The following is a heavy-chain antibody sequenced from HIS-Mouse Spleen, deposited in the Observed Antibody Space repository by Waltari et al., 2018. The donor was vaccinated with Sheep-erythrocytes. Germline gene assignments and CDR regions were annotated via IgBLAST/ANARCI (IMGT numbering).Heavy chain of an antibody. CDR1: GGSFSGYY. J-gene: IGHJ3*02. CDR2: INHSGST. CDR3: ALSVDLAGAFDI. V-gene: IGHV4-34*01. D-gene: IGHD6-19*01. Sequence: QVQLQQWGAGLLKPSETLSLTCAVHGGSFSGYYWSWIRQPPGKGREWIGEINHSGSTNYNPSLKSRVTISVDTSKNQFSLKLSSVTAADTAVYYCALSVDLAGAFDIWGQGTMVTVSS.